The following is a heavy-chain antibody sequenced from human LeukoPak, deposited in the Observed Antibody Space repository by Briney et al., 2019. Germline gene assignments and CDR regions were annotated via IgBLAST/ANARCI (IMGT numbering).Heavy chain of an antibody. V-gene: IGHV4-39*07. Sequence: SETLSLTCTVSGGSINSSSYYWGWIRQPPGKGLEWIGSIYYSGSTYYNPSLKSRVTISVDTSKNQFSLKLSSVTAADTAVYYCARAEMITFGGIVINWFDPWGQGALVTVSS. CDR2: IYYSGST. D-gene: IGHD3-16*01. J-gene: IGHJ5*02. CDR3: ARAEMITFGGIVINWFDP. CDR1: GGSINSSSYY.